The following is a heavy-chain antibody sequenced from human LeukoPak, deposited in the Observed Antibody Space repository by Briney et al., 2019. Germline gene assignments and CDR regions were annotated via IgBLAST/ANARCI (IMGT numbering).Heavy chain of an antibody. V-gene: IGHV4-39*07. CDR2: IYYSGST. D-gene: IGHD3-22*01. J-gene: IGHJ4*02. Sequence: PSETLSLTCTVSGGSISSSSYYWGWIRQPPGKGLEWIGSIYYSGSTYYNPSLKSRVTISVDTSKNQFSLKLSSVTAADTAVYYCAREGSYDSSGYLPFDYWGQGTLVTVSS. CDR3: AREGSYDSSGYLPFDY. CDR1: GGSISSSSYY.